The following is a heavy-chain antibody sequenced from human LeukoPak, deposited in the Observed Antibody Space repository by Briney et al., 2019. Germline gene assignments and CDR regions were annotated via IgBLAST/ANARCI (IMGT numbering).Heavy chain of an antibody. D-gene: IGHD2-2*01. J-gene: IGHJ4*02. Sequence: PSETLSLTCTVSGYSISSGYDWGWIRHPPGQGLEGIGRVYHSVSTYYNPSLKSRVTISVDTSKNQFSLKLSSVTAADTAVYYCARHVNDLVVPAAYFDYWGQGTLVTVSS. V-gene: IGHV4-38-2*02. CDR3: ARHVNDLVVPAAYFDY. CDR2: VYHSVST. CDR1: GYSISSGYD.